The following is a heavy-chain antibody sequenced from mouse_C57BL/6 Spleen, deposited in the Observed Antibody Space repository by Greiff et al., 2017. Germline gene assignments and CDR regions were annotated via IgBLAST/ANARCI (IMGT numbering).Heavy chain of an antibody. Sequence: VQLQQSGPELVKPGASVKLSCKASGYTFTSYDINWVKQTPGQGLEWIGWIYPRDGSTKYNEKFKGKAKMTVDTSSSTANMELHSPTSEDSAVYFCASECTVEDWDWGQGTTLTVSA. D-gene: IGHD1-1*01. CDR1: GYTFTSYD. CDR3: ASECTVEDWD. V-gene: IGHV1-85*01. J-gene: IGHJ2*01. CDR2: IYPRDGST.